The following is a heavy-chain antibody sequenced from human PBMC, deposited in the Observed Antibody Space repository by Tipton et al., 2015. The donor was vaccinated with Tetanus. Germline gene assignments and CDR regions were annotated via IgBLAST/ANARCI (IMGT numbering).Heavy chain of an antibody. D-gene: IGHD1-7*01. CDR1: GFTFSSYG. J-gene: IGHJ6*02. V-gene: IGHV3-30*03. CDR2: ISYDGSNK. CDR3: ARAPRENYVLYYGMDV. Sequence: SLRLSCAASGFTFSSYGMHWVRQAPGKGLEWVAVISYDGSNKYYADSVKGRFTISRDNSKNTLYLQMNSLRAEDTAVYYCARAPRENYVLYYGMDVWGQGTTVTVSS.